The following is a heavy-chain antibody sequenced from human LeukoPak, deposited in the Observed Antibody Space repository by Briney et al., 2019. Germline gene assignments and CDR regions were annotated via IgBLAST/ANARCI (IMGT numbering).Heavy chain of an antibody. CDR3: ARDGNDYGDYFDY. J-gene: IGHJ4*02. V-gene: IGHV3-48*02. CDR1: GFTFSTYD. Sequence: PGGSLRLSCAASGFTFSTYDMNWVRQAPGKGLEWVSYISSSSRTIYYADSVKGRFTISRDNAKNSLYLQMNSLRDEDTAVYYCARDGNDYGDYFDYWGQGTLVTVSS. D-gene: IGHD4-17*01. CDR2: ISSSSRTI.